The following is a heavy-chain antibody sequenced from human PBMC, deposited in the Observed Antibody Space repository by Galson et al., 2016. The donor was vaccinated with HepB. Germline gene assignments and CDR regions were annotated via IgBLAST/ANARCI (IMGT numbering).Heavy chain of an antibody. Sequence: SLRLSCAASGFTFSRYNMNWVRLAPGKGLEWVSSVSSDGDYIDYAYPVKGRFTSSRDNAKNSMYLPMKSLRVEDPAFYYCARRGYSSSEYYFDYWGQGTLVTVSS. CDR2: VSSDGDYI. CDR1: GFTFSRYN. V-gene: IGHV3-21*06. J-gene: IGHJ4*02. D-gene: IGHD6-13*01. CDR3: ARRGYSSSEYYFDY.